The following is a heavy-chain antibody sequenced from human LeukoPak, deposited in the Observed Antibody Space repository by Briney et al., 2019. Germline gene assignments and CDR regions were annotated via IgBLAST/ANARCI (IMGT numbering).Heavy chain of an antibody. CDR3: ARYASVVGGLDY. V-gene: IGHV4-61*01. Sequence: SGTLSLTCAVSGGSISSSYYWSWIRQPPGKGLEWIGYIYYSGSTNYNPSLKSRVTISVDTSKNQFSLKLSSVTAADTAVYYCARYASVVGGLDYWGQGTLVTVSS. D-gene: IGHD2-15*01. J-gene: IGHJ4*02. CDR1: GGSISSSYY. CDR2: IYYSGST.